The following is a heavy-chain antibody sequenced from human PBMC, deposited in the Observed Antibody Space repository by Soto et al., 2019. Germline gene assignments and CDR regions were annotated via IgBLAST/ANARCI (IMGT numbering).Heavy chain of an antibody. CDR2: IYYSGST. CDR3: ARHVYSRYYYYYYMDV. D-gene: IGHD4-4*01. J-gene: IGHJ6*03. Sequence: SETLSLTCTVSGGSISSYYWSWIRQPPGKGLEWIGDIYYSGSTNYNPSLKRRYTISVDTTTNNFCQKLSSVPAADTAVYYCARHVYSRYYYYYYMDVWGKGTTVTVSS. CDR1: GGSISSYY. V-gene: IGHV4-59*08.